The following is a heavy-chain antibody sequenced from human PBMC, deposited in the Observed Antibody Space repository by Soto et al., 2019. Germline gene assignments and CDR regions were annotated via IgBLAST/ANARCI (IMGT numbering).Heavy chain of an antibody. CDR2: INHSGST. J-gene: IGHJ4*02. CDR3: AVLAVSPDFDY. D-gene: IGHD6-19*01. Sequence: QVQLQQWGAGLLKPSETLSLTCAVYGGSFSGYYWSWIRQPQGKGLEWIGEINHSGSTNYNPSLKSRVTISVDTSKNQFSLKLSSVTAADTAVYYCAVLAVSPDFDYWGQGTLVTVSS. V-gene: IGHV4-34*01. CDR1: GGSFSGYY.